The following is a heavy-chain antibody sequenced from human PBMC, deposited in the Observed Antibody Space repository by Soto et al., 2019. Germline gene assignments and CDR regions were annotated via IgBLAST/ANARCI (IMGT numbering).Heavy chain of an antibody. Sequence: GASVKVSCKASCGTFSSYAISWVRQAPGQGLEWMGGIIPIFGTANYAQKFQGRVTITADESTSTAYMELSSLRSEDTAVYYCARISSGWSEATDYWGQGTLVTVSS. D-gene: IGHD6-19*01. CDR1: CGTFSSYA. CDR3: ARISSGWSEATDY. V-gene: IGHV1-69*13. J-gene: IGHJ4*02. CDR2: IIPIFGTA.